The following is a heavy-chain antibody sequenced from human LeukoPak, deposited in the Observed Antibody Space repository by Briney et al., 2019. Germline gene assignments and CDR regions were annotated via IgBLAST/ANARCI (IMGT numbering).Heavy chain of an antibody. CDR1: GYTLTELS. J-gene: IGHJ5*02. Sequence: GASVKVSCKVSGYTLTELSMHWVRQAPGKGLEWMGGFDPEDGEIIYAQKFQGRVTMTEDTSTDTAYMELSSLRSEDTAVYYCATRGYSSGWYGNWFDPWGQGTLVTVSS. D-gene: IGHD6-19*01. CDR3: ATRGYSSGWYGNWFDP. CDR2: FDPEDGEI. V-gene: IGHV1-24*01.